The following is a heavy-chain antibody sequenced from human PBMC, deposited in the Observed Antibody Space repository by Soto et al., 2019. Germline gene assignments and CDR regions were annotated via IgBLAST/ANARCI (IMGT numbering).Heavy chain of an antibody. CDR3: ARSQGSSTSLEIYYYYYYGMAV. D-gene: IGHD2-2*01. Sequence: QVQLVQSGAEVKKPGSSVKVSCKASGGTFISYAISWVRQAPGQGLEWMGGIIPISGTANYAQKFQRSVTITADESTSKAYMEMSSLRSEDTAVYYCARSQGSSTSLEIYYYYYYGMAVWGQGTTVTVSS. J-gene: IGHJ6*02. V-gene: IGHV1-69*01. CDR2: IIPISGTA. CDR1: GGTFISYA.